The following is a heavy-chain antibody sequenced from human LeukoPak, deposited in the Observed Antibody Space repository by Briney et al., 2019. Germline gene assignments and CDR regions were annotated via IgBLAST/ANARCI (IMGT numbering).Heavy chain of an antibody. Sequence: PSETLSLTCAVYGGSFSGYYWNWIRQPPGKGLEWIGSIYYSGSTYYNPSLKSRVTISVDTSKNQFSLKLSSVTAADTAVYYCARVEVGADDFDYFQHWGQGTLVTVSS. D-gene: IGHD1-26*01. CDR2: IYYSGST. J-gene: IGHJ1*01. CDR3: ARVEVGADDFDYFQH. CDR1: GGSFSGYY. V-gene: IGHV4-34*01.